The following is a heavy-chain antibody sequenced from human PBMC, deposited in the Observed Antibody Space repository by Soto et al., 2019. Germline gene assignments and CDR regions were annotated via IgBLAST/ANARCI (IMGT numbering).Heavy chain of an antibody. D-gene: IGHD2-15*01. J-gene: IGHJ1*01. CDR1: GFTCSSYG. CDR2: VSYDGSDK. CDR3: AKDVASSLHH. Sequence: QVQLVESGGGVVQPGRCLRLCCAASGFTCSSYGMHWVRQAPGKGLEWVAVVSYDGSDKSYADSVKGRFTISRDNSKNTLYLQMNSLRAEDTAVYYCAKDVASSLHHWGQGTLVTVSS. V-gene: IGHV3-30*18.